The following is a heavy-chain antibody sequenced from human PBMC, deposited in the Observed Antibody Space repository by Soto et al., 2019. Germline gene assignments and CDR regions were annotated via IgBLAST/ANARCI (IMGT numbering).Heavy chain of an antibody. J-gene: IGHJ4*02. V-gene: IGHV3-9*02. CDR2: ISSNSDTI. CDR3: AKDMQWGGMTTIHYFHS. D-gene: IGHD3-10*01. CDR1: GLTADDYA. Sequence: EVQLVESGGGLVQPGRSLRLSCVASGLTADDYAMHWVRQAPGKGLEWVSGISSNSDTIDYADSVKGRFTISRDNAKNSLFLQMNSLRPEDTALYYCAKDMQWGGMTTIHYFHSWGQGTLVTVSP.